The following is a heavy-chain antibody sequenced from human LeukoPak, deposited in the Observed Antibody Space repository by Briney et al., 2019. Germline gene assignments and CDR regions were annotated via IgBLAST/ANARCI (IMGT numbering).Heavy chain of an antibody. CDR3: AKRSAAGAVGYFDY. CDR2: ISWNSGTI. V-gene: IGHV3-9*01. J-gene: IGHJ4*02. D-gene: IGHD6-13*01. CDR1: GFTFDDYA. Sequence: GGSLRLSCAASGFTFDDYAMHWVRQAPGKGLEWVSGISWNSGTIYYADSVKGRFTISRDDAKKSLYLQMNSLRPEDTALYYCAKRSAAGAVGYFDYWGQGTLVTVSS.